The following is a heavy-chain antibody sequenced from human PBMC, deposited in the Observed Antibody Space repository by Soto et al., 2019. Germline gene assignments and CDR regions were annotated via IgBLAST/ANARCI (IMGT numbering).Heavy chain of an antibody. J-gene: IGHJ5*02. CDR1: GGSISSSSYY. Sequence: QLQLQESGPGLVKPSETLSLTCTVSGGSISSSSYYWGWIRQPPGKGLEWIGSIYYSGSTYYNPSRKSRVTISVDTSKNQCSLKLGSVTAADTAVYYCARQSDDYGDFNWFDPWGQGTLVTVSS. CDR3: ARQSDDYGDFNWFDP. V-gene: IGHV4-39*01. CDR2: IYYSGST. D-gene: IGHD4-17*01.